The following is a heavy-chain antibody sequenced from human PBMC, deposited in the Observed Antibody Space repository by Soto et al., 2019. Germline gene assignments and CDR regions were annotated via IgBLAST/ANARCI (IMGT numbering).Heavy chain of an antibody. D-gene: IGHD2-21*01. V-gene: IGHV3-23*01. CDR3: AKGLGSPGYYYYMDV. Sequence: GGSLRLSCAASGFTFSSYAMSWVRQAPGKGLEWVSAISGSGGSTYYADSVKGRFTISRDNSKNTLYLQMNSLRAEDTAVYYCAKGLGSPGYYYYMDVWGKGTTVTVSS. CDR2: ISGSGGST. CDR1: GFTFSSYA. J-gene: IGHJ6*03.